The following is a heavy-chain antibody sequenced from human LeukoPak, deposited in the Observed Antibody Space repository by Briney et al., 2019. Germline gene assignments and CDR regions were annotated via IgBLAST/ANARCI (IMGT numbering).Heavy chain of an antibody. Sequence: PSETLSLTCTVSGGSISSSSYYWGWIRQPPGKGLEWIGEINHSGSTNYNPSLKSRVTISVDTSKNQFSLKLSSVTAADTAVYYCARARWLLRKPYYYGMDVWGQETTVTVSS. CDR3: ARARWLLRKPYYYGMDV. D-gene: IGHD5-24*01. J-gene: IGHJ6*02. V-gene: IGHV4-39*07. CDR2: INHSGST. CDR1: GGSISSSSYY.